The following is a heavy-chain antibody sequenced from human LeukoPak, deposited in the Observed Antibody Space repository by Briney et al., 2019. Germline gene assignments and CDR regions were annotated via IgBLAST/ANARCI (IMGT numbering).Heavy chain of an antibody. D-gene: IGHD2-2*01. J-gene: IGHJ6*02. Sequence: GGSLRLSCAASGFTFSSYAMSWVRQAPGKGLEWVSAISGSGDITYYADSVKGRFTISRDNSKNTLYLQMNSLRAEDTAVYYCAKERAVVPRGGMDVWGQGTTVTVSS. CDR2: ISGSGDIT. CDR3: AKERAVVPRGGMDV. V-gene: IGHV3-23*01. CDR1: GFTFSSYA.